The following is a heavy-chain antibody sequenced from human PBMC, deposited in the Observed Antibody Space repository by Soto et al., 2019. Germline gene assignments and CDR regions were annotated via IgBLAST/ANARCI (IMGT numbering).Heavy chain of an antibody. J-gene: IGHJ4*02. Sequence: PGGSLRLSCAASGFTFSIYSINWVRQAPGKGLEWVSSISSSSTYIYYADSVKGRFTISRDNAKNSLSLQMNSLRAEDTAVYFCARSPGRDGYNHFDYWGQGTLVTVSS. D-gene: IGHD5-12*01. V-gene: IGHV3-21*01. CDR1: GFTFSIYS. CDR2: ISSSSTYI. CDR3: ARSPGRDGYNHFDY.